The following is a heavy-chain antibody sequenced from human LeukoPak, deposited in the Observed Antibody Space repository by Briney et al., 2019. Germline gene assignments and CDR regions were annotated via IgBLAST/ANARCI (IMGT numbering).Heavy chain of an antibody. Sequence: GGALRLSCAASGFSFSTLGMSWVRQAPGGGLVWVSSIGTSNSDTKYADSVKGRFTISRDNSKNTLYLQMNNLRAEDTAIYYCVKGARLALIDYWGQGTLVTVSS. J-gene: IGHJ4*02. CDR2: IGTSNSDT. CDR1: GFSFSTLG. CDR3: VKGARLALIDY. D-gene: IGHD3-9*01. V-gene: IGHV3-23*01.